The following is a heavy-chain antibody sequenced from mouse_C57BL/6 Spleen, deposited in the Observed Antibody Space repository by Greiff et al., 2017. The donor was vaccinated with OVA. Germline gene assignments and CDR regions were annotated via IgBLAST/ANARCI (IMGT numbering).Heavy chain of an antibody. D-gene: IGHD4-1*01. J-gene: IGHJ2*01. CDR1: GYSFTGYY. V-gene: IGHV1-42*01. Sequence: DVKLVGSGPELVKPGASVKISCKASGYSFTGYYMNWVKQSPEKSLEWIGEINPSTGGTTYNQKFKAKATLTVDKSSSTAYMQLKSLTSEDSAVYYCARGDWDDYWGQGTTLTVSS. CDR3: ARGDWDDY. CDR2: INPSTGGT.